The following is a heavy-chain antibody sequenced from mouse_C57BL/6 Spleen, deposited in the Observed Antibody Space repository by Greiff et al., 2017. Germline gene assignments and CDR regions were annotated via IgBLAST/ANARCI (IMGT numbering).Heavy chain of an antibody. Sequence: QVQLQQPGAELVKPGASVKMSCKASGYTFTSYWITWVKQRPGQGLEWIGDIYPGSGSTNYNEKFKSKATLTVDTSSSTAYMQLSSLTSEDSAVYYCARGDSSGYEDYAMDYWGQGTSVTVSS. V-gene: IGHV1-55*01. CDR3: ARGDSSGYEDYAMDY. CDR1: GYTFTSYW. CDR2: IYPGSGST. J-gene: IGHJ4*01. D-gene: IGHD3-2*02.